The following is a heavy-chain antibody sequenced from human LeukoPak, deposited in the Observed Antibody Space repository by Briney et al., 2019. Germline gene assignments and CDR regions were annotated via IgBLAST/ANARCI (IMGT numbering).Heavy chain of an antibody. CDR1: GFTFSSYT. V-gene: IGHV3-21*01. CDR2: ISSGSGYI. CDR3: VRGWFDF. Sequence: GGSLRLSCAASGFTFSSYTMNWVRLAPGKGLEWVSSISSGSGYIQYADSVKGRFTISRDNAENSVFLQMRSLRVDDTALYYCVRGWFDFWGEGTPVTVSS. J-gene: IGHJ5*01.